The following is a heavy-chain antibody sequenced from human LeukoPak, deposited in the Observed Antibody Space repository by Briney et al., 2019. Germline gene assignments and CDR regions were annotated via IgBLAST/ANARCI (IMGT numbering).Heavy chain of an antibody. CDR1: GFTFSSYA. CDR3: AKDSSGWYGGFDY. Sequence: GGSLRLSCAASGFTFSSYAMSWVRQAPGKGLEWVSAISGSGGGTYYADSVKGRFTISRDNSKNTLYLQMNSLRAEDTAVYYCAKDSSGWYGGFDYWGQGTLVTVSS. D-gene: IGHD6-19*01. CDR2: ISGSGGGT. V-gene: IGHV3-23*01. J-gene: IGHJ4*02.